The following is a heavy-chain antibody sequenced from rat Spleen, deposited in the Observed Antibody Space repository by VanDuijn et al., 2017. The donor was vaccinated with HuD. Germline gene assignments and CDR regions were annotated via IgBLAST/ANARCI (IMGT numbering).Heavy chain of an antibody. CDR1: GFTFSNYG. CDR2: ISPSGGST. D-gene: IGHD1-2*01. V-gene: IGHV5-19*01. CDR3: ATDGATIAALYVMDA. J-gene: IGHJ4*01. Sequence: EVQLVESGGGLVQPGRSLKLSCAASGFTFSNYGMHWIRQAPTKGLEWVASISPSGGSTYYRDSVKGRFTISRDNAKSTLYLQMDSLRSEDTATYYCATDGATIAALYVMDAWGQGASVTVSS.